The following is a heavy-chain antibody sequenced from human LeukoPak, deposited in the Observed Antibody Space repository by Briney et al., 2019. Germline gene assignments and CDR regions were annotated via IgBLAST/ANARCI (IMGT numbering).Heavy chain of an antibody. V-gene: IGHV1-69*13. CDR1: GGTFSSYA. J-gene: IGHJ4*02. CDR3: ASPSGGLSYYYDSSSYSDRLLLDY. CDR2: IIPIFGTA. Sequence: ASVKVSCKASGGTFSSYAISWVRQAPGQGLEWMGGIIPIFGTANYAQKFQGRVTITADESTSTAYMELSSLRSEDTAVYYCASPSGGLSYYYDSSSYSDRLLLDYWGQGTLVTVSS. D-gene: IGHD3-22*01.